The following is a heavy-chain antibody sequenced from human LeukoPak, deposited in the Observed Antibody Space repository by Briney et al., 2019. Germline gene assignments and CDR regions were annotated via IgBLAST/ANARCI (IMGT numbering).Heavy chain of an antibody. D-gene: IGHD5-12*01. Sequence: GGSLRLSCAASGFTFSSYAMSWVRQAPGKGLDWVSAISASGGSTSYADSVKGRFTISRDNSKNTVYLQMNSLRAVDTAVYYCASQTSGYSGYSSHYWGQGTLVTVSS. CDR2: ISASGGST. CDR3: ASQTSGYSGYSSHY. J-gene: IGHJ4*02. V-gene: IGHV3-23*01. CDR1: GFTFSSYA.